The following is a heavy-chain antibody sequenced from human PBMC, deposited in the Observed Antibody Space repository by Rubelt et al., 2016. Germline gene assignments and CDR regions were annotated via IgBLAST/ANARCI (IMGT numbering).Heavy chain of an antibody. CDR2: ITSGGGM. CDR3: ARDTAYAFDI. V-gene: IGHV3-21*05. Sequence: EVQLVESGGGLVKPGGSLRLSCAASGFSFSSYSMNWVRQAPGKGLEWVCYITSGGGMWYADSVKGRFTISRDNAENSLNLQMNSLRDEDTAIYYCARDTAYAFDIWGQGTMLTVSS. CDR1: GFSFSSYS. D-gene: IGHD2-21*02. J-gene: IGHJ3*02.